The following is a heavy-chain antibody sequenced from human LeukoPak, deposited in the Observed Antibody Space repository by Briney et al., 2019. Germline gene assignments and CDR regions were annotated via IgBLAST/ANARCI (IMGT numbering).Heavy chain of an antibody. CDR3: ARAAGVAFDY. D-gene: IGHD3-10*01. V-gene: IGHV4-61*02. Sequence: ALSLTCTVSGGSISSGTYYWTWIRQPAGKGLEWTGRIYTSGSTNYNPSLKSRVTISVDTSKNQFSLKLSSVTAADTAVYYCARAAGVAFDYWGQGTLVTVSS. J-gene: IGHJ4*02. CDR2: IYTSGST. CDR1: GGSISSGTYY.